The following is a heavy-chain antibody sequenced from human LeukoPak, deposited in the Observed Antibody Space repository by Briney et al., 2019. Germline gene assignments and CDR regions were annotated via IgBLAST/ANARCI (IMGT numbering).Heavy chain of an antibody. CDR3: AKGAGYSYDYYFDY. CDR2: VSGSGGST. J-gene: IGHJ4*02. Sequence: PGGSLRLSCAASGFTLSSYVMSWVPQAPGKGLEWLSAVSGSGGSTYYADSVKGRLTISRDNAKNTLYLQMNRLSAEDTAVYYCAKGAGYSYDYYFDYWGQGTLVTVSS. V-gene: IGHV3-23*01. CDR1: GFTLSSYV. D-gene: IGHD5-18*01.